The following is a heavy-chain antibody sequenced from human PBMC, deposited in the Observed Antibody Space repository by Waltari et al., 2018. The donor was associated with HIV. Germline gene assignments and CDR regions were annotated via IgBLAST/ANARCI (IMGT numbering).Heavy chain of an antibody. V-gene: IGHV4-34*01. CDR1: GGSFSGYY. Sequence: QVQLQQWGAGLLKPSETLSLTCAVYGGSFSGYYWSWIRQPPGKGLEWIGEINHSGRTNYNPSLKSRVTISVDTSKNQFSLKLSSVTAADTAVYYCARGRSHRSWDTNGRYWFDPWGQGTLVTVSS. D-gene: IGHD1-26*01. CDR2: INHSGRT. J-gene: IGHJ5*02. CDR3: ARGRSHRSWDTNGRYWFDP.